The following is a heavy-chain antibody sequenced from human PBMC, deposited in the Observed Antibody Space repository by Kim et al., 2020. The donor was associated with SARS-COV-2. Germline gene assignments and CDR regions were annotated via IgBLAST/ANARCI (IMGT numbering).Heavy chain of an antibody. CDR1: GYNFGTFF. CDR2: IDPDDSHS. Sequence: GESLKISCKASGYNFGTFFISWVRQTPEKGLEWLGRIDPDDSHSQYSPSFQGHVTFSADKSLTTAYMQWSSLKASDSAIYYCARLRGNVLTGYHFDYWGQ. J-gene: IGHJ4*02. V-gene: IGHV5-10-1*01. D-gene: IGHD3-9*01. CDR3: ARLRGNVLTGYHFDY.